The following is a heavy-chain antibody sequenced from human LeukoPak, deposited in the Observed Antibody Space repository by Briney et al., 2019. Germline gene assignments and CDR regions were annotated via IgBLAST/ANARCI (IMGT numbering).Heavy chain of an antibody. CDR3: AKEDGVNYYYYYGMDV. D-gene: IGHD2-21*01. V-gene: IGHV3-23*01. CDR2: ISGSGGST. CDR1: GFTFSSYS. Sequence: GGSLRLSCAASGFTFSSYSMNWVRQAPGKGLEWVSAISGSGGSTYYADSVKGRFTISRDNSKNTLYLQMNSLRAEDTAVYYCAKEDGVNYYYYYGMDVWGQGTTVTVSS. J-gene: IGHJ6*02.